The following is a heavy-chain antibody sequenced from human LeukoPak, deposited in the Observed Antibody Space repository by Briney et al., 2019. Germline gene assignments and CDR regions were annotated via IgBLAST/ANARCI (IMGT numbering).Heavy chain of an antibody. J-gene: IGHJ4*02. V-gene: IGHV3-30-3*01. Sequence: GGSLRLSCAASGFTFSSYAMHWVRQAPGKGLEWVAVISYDGSNKYYADSVKGRFTISRDNSKNTLYLQVNSLRAEDTAVYYCAKAKSYYSNYDYWGQGTLVTVSS. D-gene: IGHD4-11*01. CDR1: GFTFSSYA. CDR2: ISYDGSNK. CDR3: AKAKSYYSNYDY.